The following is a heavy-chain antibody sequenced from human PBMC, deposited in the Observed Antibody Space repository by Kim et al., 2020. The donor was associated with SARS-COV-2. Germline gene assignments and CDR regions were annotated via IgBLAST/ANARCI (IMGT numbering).Heavy chain of an antibody. J-gene: IGHJ4*02. Sequence: GGSLRLSCAASGFTFKNAWMSWVRQAPGKWLEWVGRIKSKTDGGTTDYAAPVKGRFTISRDDSKNTLYLQMNSLKTDDTAVYYCTTRPPIAVAGKGDYWGQGILVTVSS. CDR1: GFTFKNAW. V-gene: IGHV3-15*01. CDR3: TTRPPIAVAGKGDY. D-gene: IGHD6-19*01. CDR2: IKSKTDGGTT.